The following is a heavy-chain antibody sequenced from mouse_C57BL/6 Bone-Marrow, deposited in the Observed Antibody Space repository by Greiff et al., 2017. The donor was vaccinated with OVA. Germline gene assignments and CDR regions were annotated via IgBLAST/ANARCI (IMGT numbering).Heavy chain of an antibody. V-gene: IGHV5-6*01. D-gene: IGHD2-3*01. J-gene: IGHJ4*01. Sequence: EVQLVESGGDLVKPGGSLKLSCAASGFTFSSYGMSWVRQTPDKRLEWVATISSGGSYTYYPASVKGRFTISRDNAKNTLYLQMSSLKSEDTAMYYCASHDGYSAMDYWGQGTSVTVSS. CDR2: ISSGGSYT. CDR3: ASHDGYSAMDY. CDR1: GFTFSSYG.